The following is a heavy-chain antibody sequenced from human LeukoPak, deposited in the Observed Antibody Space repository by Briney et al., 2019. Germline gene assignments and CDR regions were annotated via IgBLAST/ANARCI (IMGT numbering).Heavy chain of an antibody. CDR1: GYTFTAYY. Sequence: ASVKVSCKASGYTFTAYYMHWVRQAPGQGLEWMGRINPNSGGTKYAQKFQGRVTMTTDTSINTAYLELSRLRSDDTAVYYCARGYSSSWLDYWGQGTLVTVSS. V-gene: IGHV1-2*06. J-gene: IGHJ4*02. CDR3: ARGYSSSWLDY. D-gene: IGHD6-13*01. CDR2: INPNSGGT.